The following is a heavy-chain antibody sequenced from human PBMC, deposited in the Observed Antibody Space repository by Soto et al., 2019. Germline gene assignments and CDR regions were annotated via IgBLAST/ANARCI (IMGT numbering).Heavy chain of an antibody. D-gene: IGHD3-10*01. CDR3: ARHPSGSYIPGRWFDP. CDR2: IYYSGST. J-gene: IGHJ5*02. V-gene: IGHV4-39*01. CDR1: GGSISSSSYY. Sequence: SETLSLTCTVSGGSISSSSYYWGWIRQPPGKGLAWIGSIYYSGSTYYNPSLKSRVTISVDTSKNQFSLKLSSVTAADTAVYYCARHPSGSYIPGRWFDPWGQGTLVTVSS.